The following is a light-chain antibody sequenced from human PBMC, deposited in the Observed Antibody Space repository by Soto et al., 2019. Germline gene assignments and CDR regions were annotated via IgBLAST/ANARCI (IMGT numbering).Light chain of an antibody. CDR1: QSVSTY. J-gene: IGKJ4*01. Sequence: EIVLTQSPATLSLSPGERATLSCRASQSVSTYLAWYQQKPGQAPRLLIYDASNRATGIPARFSGIGSGTDFTLTISSLEPEDFAVYYCQQRGNWPLTFGGGTKVEIK. CDR3: QQRGNWPLT. CDR2: DAS. V-gene: IGKV3-11*01.